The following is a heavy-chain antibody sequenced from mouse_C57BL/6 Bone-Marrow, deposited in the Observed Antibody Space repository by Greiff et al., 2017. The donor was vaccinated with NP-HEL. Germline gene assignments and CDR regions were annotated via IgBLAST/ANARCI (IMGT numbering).Heavy chain of an antibody. J-gene: IGHJ1*03. CDR2: IYPRDGST. Sequence: QVQLQQSDAELVKPGASVKISCKVSGYTFTDHTIHWMKQRPEQGLEWIGYIYPRDGSTKYNEKFKGKATLTSDTSSSTAYMQLSSLTSEDSAIYFCARSELRLEGYFDVWGTGTTVTVSS. D-gene: IGHD1-2*01. CDR3: ARSELRLEGYFDV. V-gene: IGHV1-78*01. CDR1: GYTFTDHT.